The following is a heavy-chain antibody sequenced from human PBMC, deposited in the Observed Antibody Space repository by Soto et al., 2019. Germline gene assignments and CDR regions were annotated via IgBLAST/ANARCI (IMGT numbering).Heavy chain of an antibody. CDR1: GFTVSTYE. Sequence: PGGSLRLSCAASGFTVSTYEMNWVRQAPGKGLQWVSYINRSGDTKHYADPAKGRYTISRDNAKNSLYLQMNSLRAEDTALYYCVSVNGYFESWGQGTLVTVSS. J-gene: IGHJ4*02. D-gene: IGHD2-8*01. V-gene: IGHV3-48*03. CDR2: INRSGDTK. CDR3: VSVNGYFES.